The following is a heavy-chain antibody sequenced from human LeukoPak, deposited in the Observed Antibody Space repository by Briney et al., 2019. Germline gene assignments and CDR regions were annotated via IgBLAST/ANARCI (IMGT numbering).Heavy chain of an antibody. CDR3: VKELFAGAAN. Sequence: PGGSLRLSCAVSGFTFSSYSMNWVRQAPGKGLEWVSSISSSSYIYYADSVKGRFTISRDNSKNTLYLLLSSLRPEDTAVYYCVKELFAGAANWGQGTLVTVSS. CDR1: GFTFSSYS. CDR2: ISSSSYI. D-gene: IGHD2-15*01. V-gene: IGHV3-21*01. J-gene: IGHJ4*02.